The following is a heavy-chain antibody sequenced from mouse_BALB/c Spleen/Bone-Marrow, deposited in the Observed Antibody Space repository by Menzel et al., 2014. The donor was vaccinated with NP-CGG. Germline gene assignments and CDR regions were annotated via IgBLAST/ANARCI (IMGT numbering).Heavy chain of an antibody. CDR2: IAPGSGNT. J-gene: IGHJ4*01. D-gene: IGHD2-4*01. CDR1: GYTFTSYL. CDR3: ARSPMITESYAMDY. Sequence: DLVKPGASVKLSCKASGYTFTSYLINWIKQRPGQGLEWMGRIAPGSGNTYYNEMFKGKATLTVDTSSSTAYIQLSSLSSEDSPVYFCARSPMITESYAMDYWGQGTSVTVSS. V-gene: IGHV1S41*01.